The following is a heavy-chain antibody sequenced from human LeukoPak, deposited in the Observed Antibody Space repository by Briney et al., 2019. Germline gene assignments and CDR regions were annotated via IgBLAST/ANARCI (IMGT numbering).Heavy chain of an antibody. CDR3: TTDLGYCSGGSCYIRSYYYGMDV. Sequence: GGSLRLSCAASGFTFSNAWMTWVRQAPGKGLEWVGRIKSKTDGATTDYAAPVKGRFTISRDDSKNTLYLEMNTLQTEDIAVYYCTTDLGYCSGGSCYIRSYYYGMDVWGQGTTVTVSS. J-gene: IGHJ6*02. CDR1: GFTFSNAW. V-gene: IGHV3-15*01. D-gene: IGHD2-15*01. CDR2: IKSKTDGATT.